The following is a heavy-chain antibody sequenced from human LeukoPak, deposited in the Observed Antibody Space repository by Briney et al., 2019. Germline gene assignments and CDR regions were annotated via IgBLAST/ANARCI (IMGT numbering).Heavy chain of an antibody. CDR3: ASDPKVVAVPDGRTDRNDP. Sequence: GASVKVSCKASGDTFGNYAINWVRQAPGQGLEWMGRIIPIFPVTNYAQKFQGRVTITADEAASTVYLELSSLSSEDTAVYYCASDPKVVAVPDGRTDRNDPWGQGTLVIVSA. V-gene: IGHV1-69*13. CDR1: GDTFGNYA. CDR2: IIPIFPVT. J-gene: IGHJ5*02. D-gene: IGHD1-1*01.